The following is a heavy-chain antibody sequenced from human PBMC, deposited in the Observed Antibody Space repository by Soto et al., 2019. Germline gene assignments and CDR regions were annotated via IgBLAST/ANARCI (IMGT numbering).Heavy chain of an antibody. CDR3: ARVIAANTNWFDP. CDR2: IIPIFGTA. Sequence: AASVKVSCKASGGTFSSYAISWVRQAPGQGLEWMGGIIPIFGTANYAQKFQGRVTITADESTSTAYMELSSLRSEDTAVYYCARVIAANTNWFDPWGQGTLVTVSS. J-gene: IGHJ5*02. D-gene: IGHD6-13*01. CDR1: GGTFSSYA. V-gene: IGHV1-69*13.